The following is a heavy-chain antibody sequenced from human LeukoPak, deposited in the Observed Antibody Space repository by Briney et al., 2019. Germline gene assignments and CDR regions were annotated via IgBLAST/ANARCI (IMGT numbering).Heavy chain of an antibody. CDR1: GYTFTSYD. CDR3: VRGPYSSSWYGAYYYYGMDV. CDR2: MNPNSGST. D-gene: IGHD6-13*01. Sequence: ASVKVSCKASGYTFTSYDINWVRQATGQGLEWMGWMNPNSGSTGYAQKFQGRVTMTRNTSISTAYMELSSLRSEDTAVYYCVRGPYSSSWYGAYYYYGMDVWGQGTTVTVSS. V-gene: IGHV1-8*01. J-gene: IGHJ6*02.